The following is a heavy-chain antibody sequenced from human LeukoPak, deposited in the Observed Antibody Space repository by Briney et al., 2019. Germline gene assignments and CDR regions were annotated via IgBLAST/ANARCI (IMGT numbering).Heavy chain of an antibody. V-gene: IGHV1-69*06. CDR2: IIPIFGSA. CDR1: GGIFSSYA. J-gene: IGHJ4*02. D-gene: IGHD3-16*02. Sequence: WVKVSCKASGGIFSSYAINWVRQAPAQGLEWMGRIIPIFGSANYAQKFQGRVTITADKSTRTAYMELSSLRSEDTALYYCAKGSRLREGGSYRFWGQGTLVTVSS. CDR3: AKGSRLREGGSYRF.